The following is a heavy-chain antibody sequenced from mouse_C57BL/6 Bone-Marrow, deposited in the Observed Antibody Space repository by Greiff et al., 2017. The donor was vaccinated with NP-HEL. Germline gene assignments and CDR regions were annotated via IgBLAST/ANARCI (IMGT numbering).Heavy chain of an antibody. J-gene: IGHJ3*01. Sequence: QVQLQQSGAELVKPGASVKISCKASGYDFSNYWMNWVKQRPGKGLEWIGQIYPGDGDTNYNGKFKDKATLTAYKSSSTAYMQLSRLTAEDSAVYFCARGAYWGQGTLVTVSA. CDR1: GYDFSNYW. CDR3: ARGAY. V-gene: IGHV1-80*01. CDR2: IYPGDGDT.